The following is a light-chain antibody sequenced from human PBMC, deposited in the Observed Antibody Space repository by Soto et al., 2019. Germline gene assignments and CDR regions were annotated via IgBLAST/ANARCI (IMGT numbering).Light chain of an antibody. Sequence: QSALTRPASVSGSPGQSITISCTGTSSDVGNYNLVSWYQQHPGKAPKLIIYEGSKRPSGVSNRFSGSKSGNTASLTISGLQAEDEADYHCCSFAGSTTFYVFGTGTKVTVL. CDR2: EGS. V-gene: IGLV2-23*01. CDR3: CSFAGSTTFYV. CDR1: SSDVGNYNL. J-gene: IGLJ1*01.